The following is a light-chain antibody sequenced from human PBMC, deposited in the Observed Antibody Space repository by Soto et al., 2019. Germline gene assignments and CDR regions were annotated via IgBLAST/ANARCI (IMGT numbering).Light chain of an antibody. CDR2: EVN. V-gene: IGLV2-23*02. Sequence: QSALTQPASVSGSPGQSITISCTGTSSDVGIYNLVSWYQQHPGKAPKLMIYEVNKRPSGVSNRFSGSKSGDTASLTISVLQAEDYADYYCCSYAGSSAEVVFGGGTKLNVL. CDR3: CSYAGSSAEVV. CDR1: SSDVGIYNL. J-gene: IGLJ3*02.